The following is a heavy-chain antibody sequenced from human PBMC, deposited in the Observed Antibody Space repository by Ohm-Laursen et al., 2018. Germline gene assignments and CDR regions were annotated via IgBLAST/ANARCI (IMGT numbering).Heavy chain of an antibody. V-gene: IGHV3-33*01. D-gene: IGHD6-13*01. CDR2: IWYDGSNK. Sequence: RSLGLSCAASGFTFSSYGMHWVRQAPGKGLEWVAVIWYDGSNKYYEDSVKGRFTISRDNSKNTLYLQMNSLRAEDTAVYYCARVTEDSSSWYYYGMDVWGQGTTVTVSS. CDR1: GFTFSSYG. J-gene: IGHJ6*02. CDR3: ARVTEDSSSWYYYGMDV.